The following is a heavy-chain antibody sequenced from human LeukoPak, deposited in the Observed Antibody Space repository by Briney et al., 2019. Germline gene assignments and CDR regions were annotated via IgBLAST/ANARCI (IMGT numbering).Heavy chain of an antibody. CDR2: ISSSSSYI. D-gene: IGHD3-9*01. J-gene: IGHJ3*02. CDR3: ARDSDWDDAFDI. CDR1: GFTFSSYS. Sequence: GGSLRLSCAASGFTFSSYSMHWVRQAPGKGLDSVSSISSSSSYIYYADSVKGRFTISRDNAKNSLYLQMNSLRAEDTAVYYCARDSDWDDAFDIWGQGTMVTVSS. V-gene: IGHV3-21*01.